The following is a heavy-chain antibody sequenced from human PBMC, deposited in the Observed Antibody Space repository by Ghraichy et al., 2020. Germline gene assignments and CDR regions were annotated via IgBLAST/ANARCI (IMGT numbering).Heavy chain of an antibody. CDR3: ARDFNSVRRGYSQVGGVVTLFDY. CDR1: GYTFTGYY. D-gene: IGHD5-12*01. J-gene: IGHJ4*02. V-gene: IGHV1-2*02. CDR2: INPNSGGT. Sequence: ASVKVSCKASGYTFTGYYMHWVRQAPGQGLEWMGWINPNSGGTNYAQKFQGRVTMTRDTSISTAYMELSRLRSDDTAVYYCARDFNSVRRGYSQVGGVVTLFDYWGQGTLVTVSS.